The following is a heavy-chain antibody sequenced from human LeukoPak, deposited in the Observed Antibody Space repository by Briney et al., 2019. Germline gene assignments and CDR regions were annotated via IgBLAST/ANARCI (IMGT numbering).Heavy chain of an antibody. D-gene: IGHD6-13*01. Sequence: SETLSLTCTVYGGSFRGFYWSWIRQPPGKGLEWIGEINPSGSTDYNPSLKSRVTISVDTSKNQFSLKLSSVTAADTAVYYCARGLRSTYSYYFDYWGQGTLVTVSS. CDR2: INPSGST. J-gene: IGHJ4*02. CDR1: GGSFRGFY. V-gene: IGHV4-34*01. CDR3: ARGLRSTYSYYFDY.